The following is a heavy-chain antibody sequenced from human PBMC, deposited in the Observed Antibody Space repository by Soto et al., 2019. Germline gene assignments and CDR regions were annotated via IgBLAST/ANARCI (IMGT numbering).Heavy chain of an antibody. V-gene: IGHV1-69*08. J-gene: IGHJ4*02. CDR3: VRDSPIGSTYSGYDGIDY. Sequence: QVQLVQSGAEVKKPGSSVKVSCKASGVTFTNDIITWVRQAPGQGLEWMGRIIPLLDIANYAQKFQGRVTITAXKXTXTXDMELNSLRSEDTAVYYCVRDSPIGSTYSGYDGIDYWGQGTRVTVSS. CDR1: GVTFTNDI. D-gene: IGHD5-12*01. CDR2: IIPLLDIA.